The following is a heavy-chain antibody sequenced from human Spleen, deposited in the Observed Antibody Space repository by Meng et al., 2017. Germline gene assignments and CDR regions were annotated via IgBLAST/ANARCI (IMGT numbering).Heavy chain of an antibody. V-gene: IGHV4-34*01. D-gene: IGHD2-2*01. Sequence: SETLSLTCTVSGGSLSGYYWSWIRQAPGKGLEWIGEINYRGEANYNPSLKSRVLTSRDTSKNQVSLRLSSVTAADTAVYYCARGPRYCSSTSCYLYYYYGMDVWGQGTTVTVSS. CDR1: GGSLSGYY. CDR3: ARGPRYCSSTSCYLYYYYGMDV. J-gene: IGHJ6*02. CDR2: INYRGEA.